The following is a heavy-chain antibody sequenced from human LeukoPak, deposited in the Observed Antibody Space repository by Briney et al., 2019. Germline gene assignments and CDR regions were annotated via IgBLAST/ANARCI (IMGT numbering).Heavy chain of an antibody. V-gene: IGHV3-33*01. CDR3: ARPGTMMWGVSFES. D-gene: IGHD3-10*01. J-gene: IGHJ4*02. CDR1: GFTFSDSG. CDR2: IWYDGSNT. Sequence: GRSLRLSCAASGFTFSDSGMHWVRQAPGKGLEWVAVIWYDGSNTHYGDSVKGRFTISRDNSKNTLYLQMKSLRAEDTAVYYCARPGTMMWGVSFESWGQGTLVIVSS.